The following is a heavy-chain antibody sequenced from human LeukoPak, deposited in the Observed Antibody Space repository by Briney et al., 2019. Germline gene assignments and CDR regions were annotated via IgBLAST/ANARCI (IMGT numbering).Heavy chain of an antibody. CDR1: GASIRNSDYY. J-gene: IGHJ6*04. V-gene: IGHV4-39*01. CDR3: ARRSNKGPYSYITNDY. CDR2: VDYSGGT. D-gene: IGHD5-18*01. Sequence: SETLSLTCTVSGASIRNSDYYWGWIRQPPGKGLEWIGSVDYSGGTYYNPSLKGRVTIAVDTSQKQVSLKVDSVTAADTAVYYCARRSNKGPYSYITNDYWGKGTTVTVSS.